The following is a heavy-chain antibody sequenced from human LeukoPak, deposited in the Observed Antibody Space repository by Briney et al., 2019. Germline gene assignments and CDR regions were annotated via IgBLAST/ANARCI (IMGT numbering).Heavy chain of an antibody. CDR3: ATGGNYYYTH. V-gene: IGHV3-33*01. Sequence: PGGSLRLSCAASGFSFRTYGMHWVRQAPGKGLEWVAVAYGDGSDKYYIDSVKGRFTISKDISKNTLYVQMNSLRAEDTAVYYCATGGNYYYTHWGQGTPVTVSS. D-gene: IGHD3-16*01. J-gene: IGHJ1*01. CDR2: AYGDGSDK. CDR1: GFSFRTYG.